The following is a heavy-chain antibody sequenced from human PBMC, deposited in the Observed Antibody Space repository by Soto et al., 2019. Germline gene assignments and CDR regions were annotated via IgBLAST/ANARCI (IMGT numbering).Heavy chain of an antibody. Sequence: QVQLQESGPGPVKPSETLSLTCTVSGASVSSGSYYWTWIRQPPGKGLEWIGYISNSGSTKYNPSLKSGVTISLDTSRNQFSLKLSSVTTADTAVYYCARDGDTSAYVWGQGTLATIST. CDR2: ISNSGST. V-gene: IGHV4-61*01. CDR1: GASVSSGSYY. CDR3: ARDGDTSAYV. J-gene: IGHJ4*02. D-gene: IGHD3-22*01.